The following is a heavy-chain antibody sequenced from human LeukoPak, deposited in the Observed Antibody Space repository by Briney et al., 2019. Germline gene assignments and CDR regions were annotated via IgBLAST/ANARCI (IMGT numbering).Heavy chain of an antibody. CDR3: ARGTYYYDTSGSIADAFDI. CDR1: GYTFTSYD. Sequence: ASVKVSCKASGYTFTSYDINWVRQATGQGLEWMGWMNPNSGNTGYVQKFQGRVTMTRNTSISTAYMELSSLRSEDTAVYYCARGTYYYDTSGSIADAFDIWGQGTMVTVSS. CDR2: MNPNSGNT. D-gene: IGHD3-22*01. J-gene: IGHJ3*02. V-gene: IGHV1-8*01.